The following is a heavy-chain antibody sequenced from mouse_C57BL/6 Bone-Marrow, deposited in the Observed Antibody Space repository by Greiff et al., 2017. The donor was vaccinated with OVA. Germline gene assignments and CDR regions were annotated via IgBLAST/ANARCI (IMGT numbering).Heavy chain of an antibody. CDR3: TGGYSSYYAMDY. J-gene: IGHJ4*01. D-gene: IGHD2-5*01. Sequence: QVQLQQSGAELVRPGASVTLSCKASGYTFTDYEMHWVKQTPVHGLEWIGAIDPETGGTAYNQKFTGKARLTADKSSSTAYMELRSLTSEESAVYYCTGGYSSYYAMDYWGQGTSVTVSS. V-gene: IGHV1-15*01. CDR2: IDPETGGT. CDR1: GYTFTDYE.